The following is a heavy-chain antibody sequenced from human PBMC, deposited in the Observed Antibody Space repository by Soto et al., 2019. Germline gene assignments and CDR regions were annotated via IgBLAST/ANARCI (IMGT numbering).Heavy chain of an antibody. D-gene: IGHD6-19*01. CDR1: GGNFSSHG. Sequence: SVKVSCKASGGNFSSHGISWVRQAPGQGLEFMGGIMPIFGTTNYAQKFRGRVTITADEPTSTVYMELRSLRSEDTAVYYCARVSGRGWYNWFDPGGKGITVTVS. J-gene: IGHJ5*02. V-gene: IGHV1-69*13. CDR3: ARVSGRGWYNWFDP. CDR2: IMPIFGTT.